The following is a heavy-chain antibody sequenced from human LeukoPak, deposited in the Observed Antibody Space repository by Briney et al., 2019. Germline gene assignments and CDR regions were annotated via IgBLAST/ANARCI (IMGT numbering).Heavy chain of an antibody. CDR3: AGNYIVVAPAAPDY. D-gene: IGHD2-2*01. J-gene: IGHJ4*02. V-gene: IGHV3-21*01. CDR1: GFTFSSYA. Sequence: GGSLRLACAASGFTFSSYAMSWVRQAPGKGLEWVSSISGNSRYIYYADSVKGRFTISRDNARNSLYLQMNSLRPEDTAVYYCAGNYIVVAPAAPDYWGQGTLVTVSS. CDR2: ISGNSRYI.